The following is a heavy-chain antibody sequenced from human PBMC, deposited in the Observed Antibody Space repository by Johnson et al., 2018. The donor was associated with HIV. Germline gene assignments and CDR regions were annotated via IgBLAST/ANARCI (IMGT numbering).Heavy chain of an antibody. CDR3: ARELPGIYDAFDL. CDR2: FYSGGST. CDR1: GFTVSSNY. Sequence: MLLVESGGGVVQPGRSLRLSCAASGFTVSSNYMSWVRQAPGKGLESVSGFYSGGSTYYADSVKGRFIISIDVSKNILYLQMHSLRTEDTAYYYCARELPGIYDAFDLWGQGTMVTVSS. V-gene: IGHV3-53*01. J-gene: IGHJ3*01. D-gene: IGHD5-12*01.